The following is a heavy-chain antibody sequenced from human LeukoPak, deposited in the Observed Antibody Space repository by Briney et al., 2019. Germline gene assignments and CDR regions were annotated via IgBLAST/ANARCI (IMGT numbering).Heavy chain of an antibody. CDR2: INHSGST. J-gene: IGHJ4*02. V-gene: IGHV4-34*01. Sequence: SETLSLTCAVYGGSFSGYYWSWIRQPPGKGLEWIGEINHSGSTNYNPSLKSRVTISVDTSKNQFSLKLSSVTAADTAVYYCARAKYGWIDYWGQGTLVTVSS. CDR1: GGSFSGYY. D-gene: IGHD6-19*01. CDR3: ARAKYGWIDY.